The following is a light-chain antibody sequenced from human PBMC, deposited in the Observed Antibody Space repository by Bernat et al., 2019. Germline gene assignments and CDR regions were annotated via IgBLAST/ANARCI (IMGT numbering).Light chain of an antibody. CDR1: RLSN. V-gene: IGLV3-1*01. CDR3: QAWDSSVGV. J-gene: IGLJ3*02. Sequence: SYELIQPPSVSVSPGQTASITCSGNRLSNACWYQQKPGHSPVVVIFRDDKRPSGIPERFSGSKFGNTATLTISGTQAIDEADYYCQAWDSSVGVFGGGTKLTVL. CDR2: RDD.